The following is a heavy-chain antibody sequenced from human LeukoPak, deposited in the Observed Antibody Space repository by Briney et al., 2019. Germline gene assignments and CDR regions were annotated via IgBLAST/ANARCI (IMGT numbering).Heavy chain of an antibody. Sequence: SETLSLTCTVSGGSISSHYWSWIRQPPGKGLEWIGYIYYSGSTNYNPSLKSRVTISVDTSKNQFSLKLSSVTAADTAVYYCARYIWGSYPTFEDYWGQGTLVTVSS. CDR2: IYYSGST. J-gene: IGHJ4*02. CDR3: ARYIWGSYPTFEDY. V-gene: IGHV4-59*11. D-gene: IGHD3-16*02. CDR1: GGSISSHY.